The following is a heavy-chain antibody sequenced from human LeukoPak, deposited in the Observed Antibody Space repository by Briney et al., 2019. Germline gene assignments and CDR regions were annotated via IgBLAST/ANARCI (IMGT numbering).Heavy chain of an antibody. V-gene: IGHV1-18*01. CDR1: GYTFTSYG. CDR2: ISAYNGNT. D-gene: IGHD3-22*01. CDR3: ARDAGPLGSGYYSGY. Sequence: ASVKVSCKASGYTFTSYGISWVRQAPGQGLEWMGWISAYNGNTNYAQKPQGRVTMTTDTSTSTAYMELRSLRSDDTAVYYCARDAGPLGSGYYSGYWGQGTLVTVSS. J-gene: IGHJ4*02.